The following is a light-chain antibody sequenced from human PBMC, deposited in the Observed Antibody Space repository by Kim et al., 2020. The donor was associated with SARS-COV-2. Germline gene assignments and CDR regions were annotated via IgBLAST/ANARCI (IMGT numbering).Light chain of an antibody. J-gene: IGKJ1*01. V-gene: IGKV1-39*01. Sequence: DIQMTQSPSSLSASVGDRVIITCRASQSISNYLNWYQQKPGKAPTLLIYAASSLQSGVPSRFSGSGSGTDFTLTISSLQPEDFATYYCQQSYSTLTWTFGQGTKVDIK. CDR3: QQSYSTLTWT. CDR1: QSISNY. CDR2: AAS.